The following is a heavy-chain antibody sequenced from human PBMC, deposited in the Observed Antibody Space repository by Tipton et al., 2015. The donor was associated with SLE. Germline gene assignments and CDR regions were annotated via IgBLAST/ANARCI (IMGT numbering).Heavy chain of an antibody. CDR3: AKDWSYCPGDCYSGFFDL. D-gene: IGHD2-21*01. CDR1: AFTFSSYA. Sequence: SLRLSCAASAFTFSSYAMSWVRQAPGKGLEWVSTISSSGGSTYDADSVRGRFTISRDNSKDTVNLQLNSLRVEDTAVYYCAKDWSYCPGDCYSGFFDLWGRGTLVTVSS. V-gene: IGHV3-23*01. J-gene: IGHJ2*01. CDR2: ISSSGGST.